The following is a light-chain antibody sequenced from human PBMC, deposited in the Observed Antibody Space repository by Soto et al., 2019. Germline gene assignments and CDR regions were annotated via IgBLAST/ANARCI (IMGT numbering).Light chain of an antibody. CDR2: GAS. CDR1: QSVSSNY. V-gene: IGKV3-20*01. Sequence: EIVLTQSPGTLSLSPGERATLSCRASQSVSSNYLAWYQQKPGQAARLLIYGASTRATGIPERFSGSGSGTDFTLTISRLEPDDSAVYYCQQYGSAPTWTFGQGTKVDIK. J-gene: IGKJ1*01. CDR3: QQYGSAPTWT.